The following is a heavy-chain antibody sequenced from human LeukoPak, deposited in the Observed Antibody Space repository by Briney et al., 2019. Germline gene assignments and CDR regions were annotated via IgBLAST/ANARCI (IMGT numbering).Heavy chain of an antibody. CDR2: INHSGST. V-gene: IGHV4-34*01. CDR1: GGSFSGYY. D-gene: IGHD2-2*01. Sequence: SETLSLTCAVYGGSFSGYYWSWIRQPPGKGPEWIGEINHSGSTNYNPSLKSRVTISVDTSKNQFSLKLSSVTAADTAVYYCARGYDIVVVPAARTYNWFDPWGQGTLVTVSS. J-gene: IGHJ5*02. CDR3: ARGYDIVVVPAARTYNWFDP.